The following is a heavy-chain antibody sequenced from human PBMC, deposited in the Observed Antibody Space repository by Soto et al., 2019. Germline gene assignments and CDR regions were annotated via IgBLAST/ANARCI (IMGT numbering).Heavy chain of an antibody. CDR1: GFTFSTDS. D-gene: IGHD3-16*01. CDR3: AADRSFTYVDY. Sequence: PGGSLRLSCVASGFTFSTDSMNWVRQAPGKGLEWVAHISTSGATRYYADSVKGRFTISRDNAKTSLYLQMDSLRAEDTATYYCAADRSFTYVDYWGQGTLVTVSS. CDR2: ISTSGATR. V-gene: IGHV3-48*01. J-gene: IGHJ4*01.